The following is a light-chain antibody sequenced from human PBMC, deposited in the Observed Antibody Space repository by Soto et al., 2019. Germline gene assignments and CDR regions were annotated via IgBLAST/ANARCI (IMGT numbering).Light chain of an antibody. CDR3: QQSYSIPLT. V-gene: IGKV1-39*01. J-gene: IGKJ1*01. CDR1: QSISSY. Sequence: DIQMTQSPSTLSASVGDRVTITCRASQSISSYLNWYQQKPGKAPKLLIYAASSLQSGVPSRFSGSGSGTDFTLTISSLQPEDFATYYCQQSYSIPLTFGQGTKVDIK. CDR2: AAS.